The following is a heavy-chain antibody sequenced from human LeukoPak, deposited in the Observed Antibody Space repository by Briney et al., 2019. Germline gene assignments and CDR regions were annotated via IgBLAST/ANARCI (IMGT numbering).Heavy chain of an antibody. J-gene: IGHJ4*02. CDR2: IDPSGAP. CDR3: AREVGAPDF. V-gene: IGHV1-46*01. CDR1: GYTFTAFY. D-gene: IGHD1-26*01. Sequence: ASVKVSCKASGYTFTAFYTHWVRQAPGQGLGWMGMIDPSGAPTYAQNFQGRVTMTRDTSTSTFYMELSSLRFEDTAVYYCAREVGAPDFWGQGTLVTVSS.